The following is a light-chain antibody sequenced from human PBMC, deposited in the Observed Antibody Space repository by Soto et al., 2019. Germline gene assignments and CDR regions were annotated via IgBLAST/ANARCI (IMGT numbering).Light chain of an antibody. CDR1: SSDVGAYNR. Sequence: QSALTQPPSVSGSPGQSITISCTGTSSDVGAYNRVSWYQQHPGKAPKLIIYGVTNRPSGISNRFSGSKSGSTASLTISGLQPEDEADYYCNSYTTTSTYVLGTGTKLTVL. CDR3: NSYTTTSTYV. J-gene: IGLJ1*01. CDR2: GVT. V-gene: IGLV2-14*03.